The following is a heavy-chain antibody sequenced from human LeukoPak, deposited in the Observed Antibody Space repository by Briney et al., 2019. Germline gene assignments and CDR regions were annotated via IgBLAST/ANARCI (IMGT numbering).Heavy chain of an antibody. D-gene: IGHD1-1*01. J-gene: IGHJ4*02. CDR3: AKIPKLEPSGL. V-gene: IGHV3-30*02. CDR1: GFTFSNYG. Sequence: GGSLRLSCAASGFTFSNYGMHWVRQAPGKGLEWVAFIRYHGSDEYYADSVWGRFTISRDNSKNTLYLQMNSLRTEDTAVYYCAKIPKLEPSGLWGQGTLVTVSS. CDR2: IRYHGSDE.